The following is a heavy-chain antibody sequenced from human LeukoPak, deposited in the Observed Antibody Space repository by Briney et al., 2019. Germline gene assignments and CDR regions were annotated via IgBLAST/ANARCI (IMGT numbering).Heavy chain of an antibody. CDR2: ISYTGST. J-gene: IGHJ2*01. Sequence: PSETLSLTCTVSGASIRSSYWSWIRQPPGKGLEWIGYISYTGSTNYNPSLKSRVSLSVDTSKNQFSLELSSVTAADTAVYYRATYRTSFIYWYFDLWGRGTLVTVSS. CDR1: GASIRSSY. D-gene: IGHD2-2*01. CDR3: ATYRTSFIYWYFDL. V-gene: IGHV4-59*01.